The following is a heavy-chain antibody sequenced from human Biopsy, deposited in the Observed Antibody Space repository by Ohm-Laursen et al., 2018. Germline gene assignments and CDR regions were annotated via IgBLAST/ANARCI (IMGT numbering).Heavy chain of an antibody. D-gene: IGHD3-10*01. J-gene: IGHJ3*02. CDR1: GFTFSSYG. CDR3: ATSTMVRSSGHALDI. V-gene: IGHV3-33*01. CDR2: IWYDGFNR. Sequence: SLRLSCSASGFTFSSYGMHWVRQAPGKGLEWVAFIWYDGFNRYYADSVKGRFTISRDNSKNTLDLQMNSLRAEDTAVYYCATSTMVRSSGHALDIWGQGTLVAVSA.